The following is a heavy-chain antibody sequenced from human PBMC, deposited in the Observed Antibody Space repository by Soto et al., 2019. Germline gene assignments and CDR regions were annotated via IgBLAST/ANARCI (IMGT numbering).Heavy chain of an antibody. D-gene: IGHD4-17*01. V-gene: IGHV3-23*01. CDR3: AKIRYGDYGSGRGAFDI. CDR2: ISGSGGST. Sequence: EVQLLESGGGLVQPGGSLRLSCAASGFTFSSYAMSWVRQAPGKGLEWVSAISGSGGSTYYADSVKVRFTISRDNSKITLYLQMNRLRAVDTAVYYCAKIRYGDYGSGRGAFDIWGQGTMVTVSS. CDR1: GFTFSSYA. J-gene: IGHJ3*02.